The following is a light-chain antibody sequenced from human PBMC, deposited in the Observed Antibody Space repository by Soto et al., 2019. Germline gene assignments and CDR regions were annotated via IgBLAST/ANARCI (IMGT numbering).Light chain of an antibody. Sequence: GDRVTITCRASQSISTWLAWYQQKPGKAPKLLIYTASNLERGVPSRFSGSGSGTEFTLTISSLQPDDFATYYCQQHNSYPRTFGQGIKVEMK. CDR2: TAS. CDR1: QSISTW. CDR3: QQHNSYPRT. V-gene: IGKV1-5*03. J-gene: IGKJ1*01.